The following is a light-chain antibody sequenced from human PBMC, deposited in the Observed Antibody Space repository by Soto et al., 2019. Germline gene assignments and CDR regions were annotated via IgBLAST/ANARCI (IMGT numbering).Light chain of an antibody. CDR3: QQRSNWPRGT. J-gene: IGKJ1*01. V-gene: IGKV3-11*01. CDR2: DAS. Sequence: EIVLTQSPATLSLSPGERATLSCRASQSVSSYLAWYQQKPGQAPRLLIYDASNRATGIPARFSGSGSGTDFTLTISGLEPEDFAVYYCQQRSNWPRGTFGQGTKVEIK. CDR1: QSVSSY.